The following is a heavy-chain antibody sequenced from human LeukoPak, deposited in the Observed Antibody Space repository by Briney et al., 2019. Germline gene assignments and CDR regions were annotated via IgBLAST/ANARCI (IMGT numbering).Heavy chain of an antibody. CDR1: GYTFTSYA. D-gene: IGHD3-22*01. J-gene: IGHJ5*02. V-gene: IGHV1-3*03. Sequence: ASVKVSCKASGYTFTSYAMHWVRQAPGQRLEWMGWINAGNGNTKYSQEFQGRVTITRDKSTSTAYMELSSLRSEDTAVYYCARVRYYDSSGYYFTVNWFDPWGQGTLVTVSS. CDR3: ARVRYYDSSGYYFTVNWFDP. CDR2: INAGNGNT.